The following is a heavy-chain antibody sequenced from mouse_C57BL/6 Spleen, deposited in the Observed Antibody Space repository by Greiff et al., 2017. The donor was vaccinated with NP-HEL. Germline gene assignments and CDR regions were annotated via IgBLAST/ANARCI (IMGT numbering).Heavy chain of an antibody. CDR3: ARQEGYYGSTNYFDY. V-gene: IGHV5-6*01. D-gene: IGHD1-1*01. CDR2: ISSGGSYT. Sequence: EVKLVESGGDLVKPGGSLKLSCAASGFTFSSYGMSWVRQTPDKRLEWVATISSGGSYTYYPDSVKGRFTISRDNAKNTLYLQMSRLKSEDTAMYYCARQEGYYGSTNYFDYWGQGTTLTVSS. CDR1: GFTFSSYG. J-gene: IGHJ2*01.